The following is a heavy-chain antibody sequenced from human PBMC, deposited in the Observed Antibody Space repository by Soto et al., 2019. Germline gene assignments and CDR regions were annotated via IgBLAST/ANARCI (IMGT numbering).Heavy chain of an antibody. J-gene: IGHJ6*03. D-gene: IGHD1-1*01. CDR3: AKEEVRIGDKRTFYYYYYMDV. CDR1: GFTFDDYA. CDR2: ISWNSGSI. Sequence: PGGSLRLSCAASGFTFDDYAMHWVRQAPGKGLEWVSGISWNSGSIGYADSVKGRFTISRDNAKNSLYLQMNSLRAEDTALYYCAKEEVRIGDKRTFYYYYYMDVWGKGTTVTVSS. V-gene: IGHV3-9*01.